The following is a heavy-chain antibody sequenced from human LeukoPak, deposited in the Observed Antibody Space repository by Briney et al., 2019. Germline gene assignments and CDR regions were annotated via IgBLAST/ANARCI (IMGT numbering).Heavy chain of an antibody. CDR3: ARGLLWFGELFFDY. J-gene: IGHJ4*02. Sequence: GASVKVSCKASGYTFTSYAMHWVRQAPGQRLEWMGWINAGNGNTKYSQKFQGRVTITRDTSASTAYMELSSLRSEDTAVYYCARGLLWFGELFFDYWGQGTLVTVSS. CDR2: INAGNGNT. CDR1: GYTFTSYA. D-gene: IGHD3-10*01. V-gene: IGHV1-3*01.